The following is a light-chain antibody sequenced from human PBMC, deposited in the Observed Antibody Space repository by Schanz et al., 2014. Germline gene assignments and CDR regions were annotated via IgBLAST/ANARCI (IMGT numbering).Light chain of an antibody. CDR3: QQYNSYPWT. V-gene: IGKV1-39*01. Sequence: DIQMTQSPSSLSASVGDRVTLSCRASQSITSFLNWYQHKPGRAPKLLIFGASSLQSGVPSRFSGSGSGTEFTLTISSLQPDDFATYYCQQYNSYPWTFGQGTKVESK. CDR1: QSITSF. CDR2: GAS. J-gene: IGKJ1*01.